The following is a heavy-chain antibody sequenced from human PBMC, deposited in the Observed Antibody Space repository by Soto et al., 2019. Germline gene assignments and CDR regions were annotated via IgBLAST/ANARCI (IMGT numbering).Heavy chain of an antibody. CDR3: ARDRLDIVVVPAAIPPWYYYGMDV. D-gene: IGHD2-2*02. Sequence: QVQLVQSGAEVKKPGSSVKVSCKASGGTFSSYAISWVRQAPGQGLEWMGGIIPIFGTANYAQKFQGRVTITADKSTSTAYMELSSLRSEDTAVYYCARDRLDIVVVPAAIPPWYYYGMDVWGQGTTVTVSS. CDR2: IIPIFGTA. J-gene: IGHJ6*02. CDR1: GGTFSSYA. V-gene: IGHV1-69*06.